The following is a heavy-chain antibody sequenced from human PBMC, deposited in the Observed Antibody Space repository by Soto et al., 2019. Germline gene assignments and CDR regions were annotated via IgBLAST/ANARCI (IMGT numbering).Heavy chain of an antibody. CDR1: CDPISSRIYY. CDR3: ARQRTSVVTQAYFDV. Sequence: SETLSLTCTVTCDPISSRIYYCGWIRQPPGKGLELIGSIYYSVSTYNNPSLRSRVSMSIDTSKDQFSLKLKSVTAADTALYFCARQRTSVVTQAYFDVWGQGSMVTVSS. D-gene: IGHD2-21*02. CDR2: IYYSVST. V-gene: IGHV4-39*01. J-gene: IGHJ3*01.